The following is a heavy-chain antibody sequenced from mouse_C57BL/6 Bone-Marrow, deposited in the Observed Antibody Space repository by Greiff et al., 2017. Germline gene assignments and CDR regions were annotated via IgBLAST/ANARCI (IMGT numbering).Heavy chain of an antibody. CDR1: GFSLTSYA. J-gene: IGHJ3*01. CDR3: ARNNPCYYGSIAF. V-gene: IGHV2-9-1*01. D-gene: IGHD1-1*01. Sequence: VKVVESGPGLVAPSQSLSITCTVSGFSLTSYAISWVRQPPGKGLEWLGVIWTGGGTNYNSALKSRLSISKDNSKSQVFLNMNSLQTDDTSRYYCARNNPCYYGSIAFWGQGTLVTVSA. CDR2: IWTGGGT.